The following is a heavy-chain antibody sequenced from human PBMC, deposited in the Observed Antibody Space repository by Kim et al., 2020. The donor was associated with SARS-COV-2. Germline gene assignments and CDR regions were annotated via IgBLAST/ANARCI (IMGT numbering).Heavy chain of an antibody. V-gene: IGHV4-31*03. CDR1: GGSISGVGYY. D-gene: IGHD1-1*01. Sequence: SETLSLTCTVSGGSISGVGYYWTWIRHHPGKGLEWIGYIYYSGSTYYNPSLGSRVSISRDTSNNRFSLRLTSMTAADTAFYYCARSAVRYFGTGDSFHI. CDR3: ARSAVRYFGTGDSFHI. J-gene: IGHJ3*02. CDR2: IYYSGST.